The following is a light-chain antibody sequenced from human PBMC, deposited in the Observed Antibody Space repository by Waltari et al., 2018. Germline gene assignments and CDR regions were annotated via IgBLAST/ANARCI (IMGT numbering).Light chain of an antibody. CDR1: QSVSSSY. V-gene: IGKV3-20*01. CDR3: QQYGSSPWT. J-gene: IGKJ1*01. CDR2: GAS. Sequence: DIVLTPSPGTLSLSPGERATLSCRASQSVSSSYLAWYQQKPGQAPRVLIHGASNRATGIPDRFSGSGSGTDFTLTISRLEPEDFAVYYCQQYGSSPWTFGQGTKVEIK.